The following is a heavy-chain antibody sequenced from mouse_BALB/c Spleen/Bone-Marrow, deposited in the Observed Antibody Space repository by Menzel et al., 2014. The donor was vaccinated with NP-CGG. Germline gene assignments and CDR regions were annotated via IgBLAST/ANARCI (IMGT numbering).Heavy chain of an antibody. Sequence: EVMLVESGAELVKPGASVMLSCTASGFNIKDTYMHWVKQRPEQGLEWIGRIDPANGNTKYDPKFQGKATITADTSSNTAYLQLSSLTSEDTAVYYYARLDLFAYWGQGTLVTVSA. V-gene: IGHV14-3*02. CDR1: GFNIKDTY. J-gene: IGHJ3*01. CDR2: IDPANGNT. CDR3: ARLDLFAY.